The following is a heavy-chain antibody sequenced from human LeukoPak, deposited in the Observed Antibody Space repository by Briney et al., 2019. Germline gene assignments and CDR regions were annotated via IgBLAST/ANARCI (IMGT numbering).Heavy chain of an antibody. Sequence: GGSLRLSFAAPGFTFSSYWLSWVRQAPGKGLEWVSAITNSGGGTYYADSVKGRFTISRDNSKNTLYLQMNSLKAEDTAVYYCVKFVGAKGYWGQGTLVTVSS. V-gene: IGHV3-23*01. J-gene: IGHJ4*02. CDR2: ITNSGGGT. CDR3: VKFVGAKGY. D-gene: IGHD1-26*01. CDR1: GFTFSSYW.